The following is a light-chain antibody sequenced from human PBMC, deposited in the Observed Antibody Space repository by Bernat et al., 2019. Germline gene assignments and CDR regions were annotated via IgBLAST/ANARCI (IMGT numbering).Light chain of an antibody. V-gene: IGLV2-14*03. Sequence: QSALTQPASVSGYPGQSITISCTGTSSDVGGFNYVSWYQQHPGKAPKLMISDVSDRPSGDSNRFSGTKSGNTASLTISGLQAEDEADYYCSSWTTSYVDVFGTGTTVTVL. CDR1: SSDVGGFNY. J-gene: IGLJ1*01. CDR3: SSWTTSYVDV. CDR2: DVS.